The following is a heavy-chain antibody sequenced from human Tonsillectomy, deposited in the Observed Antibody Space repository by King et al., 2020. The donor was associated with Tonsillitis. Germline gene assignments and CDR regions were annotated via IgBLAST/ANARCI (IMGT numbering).Heavy chain of an antibody. V-gene: IGHV1-2*02. Sequence: VQLVQSGAEVKKPGASVKVSCKASGYTFTGYYIHWVRQAPGQGLEWMGLIHPNSGCPNYAQRFQGRFTMTRDTSIRIAYMELSRLRSDDTAVYYCARDLGYSGYDGAFNIWGQGTMVTVSS. J-gene: IGHJ3*02. D-gene: IGHD5-12*01. CDR2: IHPNSGCP. CDR1: GYTFTGYY. CDR3: ARDLGYSGYDGAFNI.